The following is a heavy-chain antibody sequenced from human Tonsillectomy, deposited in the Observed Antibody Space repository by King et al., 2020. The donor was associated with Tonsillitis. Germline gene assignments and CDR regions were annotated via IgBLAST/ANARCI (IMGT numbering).Heavy chain of an antibody. CDR2: IIPLFGTA. CDR3: ARERLTVTTRYGLDY. Sequence: HGQLVQSGAEVKKPGSSVKVSCKASGGTFSTYAFSWVRQAPGQGLEWMGGIIPLFGTANYAQKFQGRVTITADESTSTAYMELSSLRSEDTAVYYCARERLTVTTRYGLDYWGQGTLVTVSA. CDR1: GGTFSTYA. D-gene: IGHD4-17*01. V-gene: IGHV1-69*01. J-gene: IGHJ4*02.